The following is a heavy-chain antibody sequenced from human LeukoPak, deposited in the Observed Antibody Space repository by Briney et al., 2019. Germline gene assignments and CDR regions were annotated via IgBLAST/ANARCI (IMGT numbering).Heavy chain of an antibody. D-gene: IGHD1-14*01. V-gene: IGHV4-31*03. J-gene: IGHJ4*02. Sequence: SETLSLTCTVSGGSISNGGYYWSWIRQHPGKGLEWIGYIYDSGTTYYNPALQSRVTISVDTSDNQFSLKLTSLTAADTAVYYCARGGDRRGLDYWGQGTLVTVSS. CDR1: GGSISNGGYY. CDR2: IYDSGTT. CDR3: ARGGDRRGLDY.